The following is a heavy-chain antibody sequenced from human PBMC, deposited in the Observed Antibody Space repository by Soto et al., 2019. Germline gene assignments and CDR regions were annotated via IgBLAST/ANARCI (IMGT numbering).Heavy chain of an antibody. Sequence: GGSLRLSCAASGFTFSSSGLHWVRQAPGKGLEWVAVISYDGTNKYYADSGKGRFTISRDNSKNTLYLQMNSLRAEDTAVYYCAKGTAYYDSSGYYLDYWGQGTLVTVSS. CDR1: GFTFSSSG. CDR2: ISYDGTNK. V-gene: IGHV3-30*18. J-gene: IGHJ4*02. CDR3: AKGTAYYDSSGYYLDY. D-gene: IGHD3-22*01.